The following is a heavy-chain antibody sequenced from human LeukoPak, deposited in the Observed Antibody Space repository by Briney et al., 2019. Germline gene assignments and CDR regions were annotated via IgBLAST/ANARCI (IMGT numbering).Heavy chain of an antibody. CDR1: GFTFSTYA. J-gene: IGHJ4*02. V-gene: IGHV3-7*01. CDR3: ARTLAARHTSGYIDY. Sequence: GGSLRLSCAVSGFTFSTYAMTWVRQAPGKGLEWVANIKEDGSEKYYVDSVKGRFTISRDNGKNSLYLQMNSLRAEDTAVYYCARTLAARHTSGYIDYWGQGTLVTVSS. CDR2: IKEDGSEK. D-gene: IGHD3-22*01.